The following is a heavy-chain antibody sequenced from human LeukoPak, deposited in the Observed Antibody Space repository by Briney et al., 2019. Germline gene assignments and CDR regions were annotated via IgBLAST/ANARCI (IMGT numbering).Heavy chain of an antibody. J-gene: IGHJ4*02. CDR2: KYNSGST. V-gene: IGHV4-59*02. CDR1: GGSVSSYY. Sequence: SETLSLTCTVSGGSVSSYYWSWIRQPPGKGLEWIGYKYNSGSTNYNPSLKSRVTISVDTSKNQFSLKLSSVTAADTAVYYCASHSGYDYFDYWGQGTLVTVSS. D-gene: IGHD5-12*01. CDR3: ASHSGYDYFDY.